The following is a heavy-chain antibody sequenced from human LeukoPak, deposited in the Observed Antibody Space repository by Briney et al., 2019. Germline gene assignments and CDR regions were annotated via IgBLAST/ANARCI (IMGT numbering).Heavy chain of an antibody. Sequence: ASVKVSCKASGYTFTSYGISWVRLAPGQGLEWMGWVSAYNGDPNYAQELQDRVTMTTDTSTSTAYMELRSLRSDDTAVYYCARAGSGRYYYMDVWGKGTTVTVSS. CDR2: VSAYNGDP. CDR1: GYTFTSYG. V-gene: IGHV1-18*01. CDR3: ARAGSGRYYYMDV. D-gene: IGHD3-3*01. J-gene: IGHJ6*03.